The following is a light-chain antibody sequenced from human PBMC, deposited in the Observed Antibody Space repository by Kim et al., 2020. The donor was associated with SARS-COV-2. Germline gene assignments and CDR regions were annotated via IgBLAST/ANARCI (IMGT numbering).Light chain of an antibody. CDR2: LGS. CDR1: QSLLHSNGYNY. J-gene: IGKJ5*01. CDR3: VQALQTPGT. Sequence: DIVMTQSPLSLPVTPGEPASISCRSSQSLLHSNGYNYLDWYLQKPGQSPQLLIYLGSNRASGVPDRFSGSGSGTDFTLKISRVEAGGVGVYCCVQALQTPGTFGQGTRLEIK. V-gene: IGKV2-28*01.